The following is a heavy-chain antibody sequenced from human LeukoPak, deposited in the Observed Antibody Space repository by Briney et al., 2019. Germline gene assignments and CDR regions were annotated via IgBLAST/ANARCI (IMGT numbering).Heavy chain of an antibody. Sequence: GGSLRLSCAASGFTFSSYAMSWVRQAPGKGLEWVSGISGTGGSTYYADSVKGRFTISRDNAKNTLYLKMTGLRGEATAVYYCAKVGPPGAWRHFDYWGQGNLVTVSS. J-gene: IGHJ4*02. CDR2: ISGTGGST. V-gene: IGHV3-23*01. CDR3: AKVGPPGAWRHFDY. CDR1: GFTFSSYA. D-gene: IGHD1-1*01.